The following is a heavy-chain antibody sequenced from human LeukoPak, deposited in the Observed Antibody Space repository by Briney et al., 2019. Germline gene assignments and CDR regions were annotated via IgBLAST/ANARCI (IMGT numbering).Heavy chain of an antibody. CDR1: GGSISSSSYY. D-gene: IGHD3-10*01. Sequence: SETLSLTCTVSGGSISSSSYYWGWIRQPPGKGLEWIGSTYYSGSIYYNPSLKSRVTISLDTSKNQFSLKLSSVTAADTAVYYCSFNLGSGSYAFDIWGQGTMVTVSS. CDR3: SFNLGSGSYAFDI. V-gene: IGHV4-39*07. CDR2: TYYSGSI. J-gene: IGHJ3*02.